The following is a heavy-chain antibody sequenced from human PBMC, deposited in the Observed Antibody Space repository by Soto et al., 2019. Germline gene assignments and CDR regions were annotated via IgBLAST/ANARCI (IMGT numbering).Heavy chain of an antibody. CDR3: ARHVFVATIKSVVVPAGWFER. V-gene: IGHV4-39*01. Sequence: ETLSLTCTVSGGSISSSSYYWGWIRQPPGKGLEWIGSIYYSCSTYYNPSLKSRVTISVDTSKNQFSLKLSSVTAADTAVYYCARHVFVATIKSVVVPAGWFERWGQGTLVNVSP. CDR2: IYYSCST. J-gene: IGHJ5*02. CDR1: GGSISSSSYY. D-gene: IGHD5-12*01.